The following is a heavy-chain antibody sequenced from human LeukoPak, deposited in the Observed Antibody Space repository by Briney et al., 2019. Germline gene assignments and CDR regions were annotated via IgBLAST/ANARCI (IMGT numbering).Heavy chain of an antibody. J-gene: IGHJ4*02. CDR3: ARPGGFGELFPIDY. Sequence: PSETLSLTCSVSGDSISTSNVYWGWVRQPPGKGLEWIVGMHYTGNTFYNPSLKSRVTISADTSKNQFSLRLISMTAADTAIYYCARPGGFGELFPIDYWGQGTLVTVSS. CDR1: GDSISTSNVY. CDR2: MHYTGNT. V-gene: IGHV4-39*01. D-gene: IGHD3-10*01.